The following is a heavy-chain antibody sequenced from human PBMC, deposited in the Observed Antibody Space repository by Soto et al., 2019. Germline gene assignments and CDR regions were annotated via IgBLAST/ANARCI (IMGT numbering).Heavy chain of an antibody. CDR2: ISSSSSYI. Sequence: EVQLVESGGGLVKPGGSLRLSCAASGFTFSSYSMNWVRQAPGKGLEWVSSISSSSSYIYYADSVKGRFTISRDNAKNSLYLQMNSLRAEDTAVYYCASGGGARVRNWFDPWGQGTLVTVSS. D-gene: IGHD3-16*01. J-gene: IGHJ5*01. V-gene: IGHV3-21*01. CDR1: GFTFSSYS. CDR3: ASGGGARVRNWFDP.